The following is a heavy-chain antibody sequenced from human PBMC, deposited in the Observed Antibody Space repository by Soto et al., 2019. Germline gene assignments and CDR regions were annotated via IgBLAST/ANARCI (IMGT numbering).Heavy chain of an antibody. Sequence: WIRQPPGKGLEWIGYIYYSGSTNYNPSLKSRVTISVDTSKNQFSLKLSSVTAADTAVYYCARRYGGILDYWGQGTPVTVSS. J-gene: IGHJ4*02. CDR2: IYYSGST. D-gene: IGHD4-17*01. CDR3: ARRYGGILDY. V-gene: IGHV4-59*08.